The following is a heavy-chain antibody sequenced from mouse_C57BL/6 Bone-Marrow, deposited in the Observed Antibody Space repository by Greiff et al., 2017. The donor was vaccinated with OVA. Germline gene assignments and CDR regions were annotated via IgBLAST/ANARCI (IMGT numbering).Heavy chain of an antibody. CDR3: ASLGTVVAKYFDV. CDR2: IWRGGST. Sequence: VHLVESGPGLVQPSQSLSITCTVSGFSLTSYGVHWVRQSPGKGLEWLGVIWRGGSTDYNAAFMSRLSITKDNSKSQVFFKMNSLQADDTAIYYCASLGTVVAKYFDVWGTGTTVTVSS. J-gene: IGHJ1*03. V-gene: IGHV2-5*01. CDR1: GFSLTSYG. D-gene: IGHD1-1*01.